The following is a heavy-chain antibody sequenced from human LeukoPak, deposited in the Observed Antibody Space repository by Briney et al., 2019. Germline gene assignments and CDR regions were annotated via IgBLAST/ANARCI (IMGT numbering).Heavy chain of an antibody. CDR2: INPNSGNT. CDR3: ARNYYGSGSSPDY. D-gene: IGHD3-10*01. CDR1: GYTFSGYY. Sequence: ASVKVSCKASGYTFSGYYMHWVRQAPGQGLEWVGWINPNSGNTGYAQTFQGRVTITRNTSISTAYMELSSLRSEDTAVYYCARNYYGSGSSPDYWGQGTLVTVSS. J-gene: IGHJ4*02. V-gene: IGHV1-8*03.